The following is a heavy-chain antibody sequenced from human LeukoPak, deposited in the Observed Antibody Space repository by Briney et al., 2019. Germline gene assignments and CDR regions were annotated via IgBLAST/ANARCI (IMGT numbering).Heavy chain of an antibody. V-gene: IGHV4-59*01. CDR3: AREASSSYGYLDAFDI. CDR2: IYYSGST. CDR1: GGSISSYY. J-gene: IGHJ3*02. Sequence: SETLSLTCTVSGGSISSYYWSWIRQPPGKGLEWIGYIYYSGSTNYNPSLKSRVTISVDTTKNQFSLKLSSGTAADTAVYYCAREASSSYGYLDAFDIWGQGTMVTVSS. D-gene: IGHD5-18*01.